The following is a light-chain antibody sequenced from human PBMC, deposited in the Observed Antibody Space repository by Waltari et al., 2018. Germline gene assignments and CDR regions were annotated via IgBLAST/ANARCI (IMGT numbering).Light chain of an antibody. CDR2: EVS. CDR1: SIDVGAYKY. CDR3: ASRGASKV. Sequence: QSALTQPPSASGSPGQSVTISCNGTSIDVGAYKYVSWYQQHPGKPPKLLIYEVSKRASGVPDRFSGSKSGNTASLTVSGLQAEDEADYYCASRGASKVFGGGTKLTVL. V-gene: IGLV2-8*01. J-gene: IGLJ2*01.